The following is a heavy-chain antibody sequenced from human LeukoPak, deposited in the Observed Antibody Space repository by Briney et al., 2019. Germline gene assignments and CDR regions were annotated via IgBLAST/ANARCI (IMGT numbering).Heavy chain of an antibody. CDR3: AKDRFVDTAMDTGYYFDY. Sequence: PGGSLRLSCVVFGLTYSDAWMSWARQAPGKGLEWVAVISYDGSNKYYADSVKGRFTISRDNSKNTLYLQMNSLRAEDTAVYYCAKDRFVDTAMDTGYYFDYWGQGTLVTVSS. CDR2: ISYDGSNK. CDR1: GLTYSDAW. J-gene: IGHJ4*02. V-gene: IGHV3-30*18. D-gene: IGHD5-18*01.